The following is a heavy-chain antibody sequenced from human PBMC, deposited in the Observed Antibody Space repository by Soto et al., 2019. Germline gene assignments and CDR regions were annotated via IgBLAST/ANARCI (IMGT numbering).Heavy chain of an antibody. CDR1: GYLINSGYS. V-gene: IGHV4-38-2*02. J-gene: IGHJ4*01. CDR3: ARDLSSGYQTFYFDY. Sequence: SETLSLTCKVSGYLINSGYSWGWIRQSPGKGLEWIGSTSYDGKSYYKPSLKSRVVMSVDLANNQFSLRLRSVTAADTAVYYCARDLSSGYQTFYFDYSGQGTPVTVSS. D-gene: IGHD3-22*01. CDR2: TSYDGKS.